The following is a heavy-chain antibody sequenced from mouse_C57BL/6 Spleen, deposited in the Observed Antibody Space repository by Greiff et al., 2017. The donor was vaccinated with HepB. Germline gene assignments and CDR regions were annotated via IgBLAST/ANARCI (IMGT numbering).Heavy chain of an antibody. Sequence: QVQLQQSGAELVRPGSSVKLSCKASGYTFTSYWMHWVKQRPIQGLEWIGNIDPSDSETHYNQKFKDQATLTVDKSSSTAYLQLSSLTSEDSAVYYCAQGITTVAPFAYWGQGTLVTVSA. CDR3: AQGITTVAPFAY. CDR2: IDPSDSET. V-gene: IGHV1-52*01. CDR1: GYTFTSYW. D-gene: IGHD1-1*01. J-gene: IGHJ3*01.